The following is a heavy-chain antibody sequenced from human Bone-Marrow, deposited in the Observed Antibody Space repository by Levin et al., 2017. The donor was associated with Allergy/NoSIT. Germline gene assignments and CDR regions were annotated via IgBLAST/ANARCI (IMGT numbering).Heavy chain of an antibody. CDR3: ANAPHTIFGVVSGGMDV. V-gene: IGHV3-30*18. D-gene: IGHD3-3*01. CDR2: ISYDGSNK. Sequence: HSGGSLRLSCAASGFTFSSYGMHWVRQAPGKGLEWVAVISYDGSNKYYADSVKGRFTISRDNSKNTLYLQMNSLRAEDTAVYYCANAPHTIFGVVSGGMDVWGQGTTVTVSS. CDR1: GFTFSSYG. J-gene: IGHJ6*02.